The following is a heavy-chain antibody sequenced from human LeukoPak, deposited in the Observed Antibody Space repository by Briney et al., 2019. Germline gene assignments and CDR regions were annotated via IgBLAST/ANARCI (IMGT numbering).Heavy chain of an antibody. V-gene: IGHV3-30-3*01. Sequence: GGSLRLSCAASGFTFSSYAMHWVRQAPGKGLEWVAVISYVGSNKYYADSVKGRFTISRDNSKNTLYVQMNSLRAEDTAVYYCAKGHYYGSGSLDYWGQGTLVTVSS. D-gene: IGHD3-10*01. CDR3: AKGHYYGSGSLDY. CDR2: ISYVGSNK. J-gene: IGHJ4*02. CDR1: GFTFSSYA.